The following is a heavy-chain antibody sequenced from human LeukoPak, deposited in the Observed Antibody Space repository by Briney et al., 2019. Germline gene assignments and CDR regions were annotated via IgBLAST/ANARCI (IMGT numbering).Heavy chain of an antibody. V-gene: IGHV4-59*08. Sequence: SETLSLTCTVSGGSISNYYWSWIRQPPGKGLEWIGYIYYTGTTNYNPSLKSRVTISVDTSKNEFSLNVSSVTAADTALYYCARKGGTFDYWGQGILVTVSS. D-gene: IGHD2-15*01. CDR3: ARKGGTFDY. CDR2: IYYTGTT. CDR1: GGSISNYY. J-gene: IGHJ4*02.